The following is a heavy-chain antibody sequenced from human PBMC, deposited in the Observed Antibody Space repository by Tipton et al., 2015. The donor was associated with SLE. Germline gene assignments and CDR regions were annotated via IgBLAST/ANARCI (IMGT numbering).Heavy chain of an antibody. CDR1: GGSISSGSYY. J-gene: IGHJ6*03. Sequence: TLSLTCTVSGGSISSGSYYWSWIRQPAGKGLEWIGRIYTSGSTNYNPSLKSRVTISVDTSKNQFSLKLSSVTAADTAAYYCARAIAYQQLAPMDVWGKGTTVTVSS. CDR2: IYTSGST. V-gene: IGHV4-61*02. CDR3: ARAIAYQQLAPMDV. D-gene: IGHD6-13*01.